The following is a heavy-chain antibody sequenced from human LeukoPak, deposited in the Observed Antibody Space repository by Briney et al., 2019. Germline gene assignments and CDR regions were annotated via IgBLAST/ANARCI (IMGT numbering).Heavy chain of an antibody. CDR1: GFTFRSYA. Sequence: PGGSLRLSCAASGFTFRSYAMHWVRQAPGKGLEWVAVISYDGSNQYYADSVKGRFTISRDSSKNTLYLQMNSLRAEDTAVYYCAKDLGFEDTAMVPFFDYWGQGTLVTVSS. V-gene: IGHV3-30-3*01. D-gene: IGHD5-18*01. CDR3: AKDLGFEDTAMVPFFDY. CDR2: ISYDGSNQ. J-gene: IGHJ4*02.